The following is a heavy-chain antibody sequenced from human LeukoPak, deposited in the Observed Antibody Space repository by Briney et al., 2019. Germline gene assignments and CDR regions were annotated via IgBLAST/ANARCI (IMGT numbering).Heavy chain of an antibody. CDR1: GFTFDEYA. CDR3: AKGNYYGSGKPSNYFDY. CDR2: ISWDGGST. J-gene: IGHJ4*02. Sequence: GGSLRLSCAASGFTFDEYAMHWVRQAPGKGLGWVSCISWDGGSTYYADSVKGRFTISRDNAKNSLYLQMNSLRAEDTALYYCAKGNYYGSGKPSNYFDYWGQGTLVTVSS. V-gene: IGHV3-43D*03. D-gene: IGHD3-10*01.